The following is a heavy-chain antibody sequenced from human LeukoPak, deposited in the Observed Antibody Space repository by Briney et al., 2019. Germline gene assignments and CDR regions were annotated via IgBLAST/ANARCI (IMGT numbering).Heavy chain of an antibody. Sequence: ASETLSLTCTVSGGSISSYYWSWIRQPAGKGLEWIGRIYISGSTNYNPSLRSRVTMSIDTSKNQVPLKLSSVTAADTAVYYCARDSSVFDYWGQETLVTVSS. CDR3: ARDSSVFDY. J-gene: IGHJ4*02. V-gene: IGHV4-4*07. CDR1: GGSISSYY. CDR2: IYISGST.